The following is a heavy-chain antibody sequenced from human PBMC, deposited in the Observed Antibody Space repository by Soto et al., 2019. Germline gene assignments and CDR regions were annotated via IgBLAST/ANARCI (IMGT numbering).Heavy chain of an antibody. D-gene: IGHD3-3*01. Sequence: SETLSLTCAVYGGSFSGYYWSWIRQPPGKGLEWIGEINHSGSTNYNPSLKSRVTISVDTSKNQFSLKLSSVTAADTAVYYCARGRYYDFWSGYFMDNWFDPWGQGTLVTVSS. CDR1: GGSFSGYY. CDR2: INHSGST. V-gene: IGHV4-34*01. J-gene: IGHJ5*02. CDR3: ARGRYYDFWSGYFMDNWFDP.